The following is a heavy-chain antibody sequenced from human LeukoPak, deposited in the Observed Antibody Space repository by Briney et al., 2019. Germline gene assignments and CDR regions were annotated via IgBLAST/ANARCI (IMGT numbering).Heavy chain of an antibody. Sequence: GESLKVSCKASGYTFSNFGISWVRQAPGQGLEWMGWISGNNDNPNYGQNFQGRFTVTSDSSTSTAYMELRNLRSDDTAVYYCARDGTSTYDYWGQGTLVTVSS. CDR3: ARDGTSTYDY. D-gene: IGHD2-2*01. V-gene: IGHV1-18*01. CDR2: ISGNNDNP. CDR1: GYTFSNFG. J-gene: IGHJ4*02.